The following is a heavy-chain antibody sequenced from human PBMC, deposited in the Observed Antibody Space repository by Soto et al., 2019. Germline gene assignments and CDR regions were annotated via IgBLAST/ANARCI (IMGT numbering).Heavy chain of an antibody. D-gene: IGHD6-13*01. V-gene: IGHV4-34*01. CDR1: GGSFSGYY. CDR2: INHSGST. CDR3: ATRRTGYSSSWYYYYGMDV. J-gene: IGHJ6*02. Sequence: SETLSLTCAVYGGSFSGYYWSWIRQPPGKGLEWIGEINHSGSTNYNPSLKSRVTISVDTSKNQFSLKLSSVTAADTAVYYCATRRTGYSSSWYYYYGMDVWGQGTKVTVSS.